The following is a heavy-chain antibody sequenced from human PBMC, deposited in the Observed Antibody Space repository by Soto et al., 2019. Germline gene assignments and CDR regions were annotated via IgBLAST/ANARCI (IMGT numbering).Heavy chain of an antibody. J-gene: IGHJ6*02. CDR1: RLTFSTYD. V-gene: IGHV3-33*01. CDR3: AGEPKGGAYDMDV. CDR2: IWSDGSRE. D-gene: IGHD3-16*01. Sequence: QVQLVESGGGVVQPGTSLRLSCAASRLTFSTYDMHWVRQAPGKGLEWVALIWSDGSREFYADSVKGRFSISRDNSKNTLLLQMNGLRAEDTAVYYCAGEPKGGAYDMDVWGQGTTVTVSS.